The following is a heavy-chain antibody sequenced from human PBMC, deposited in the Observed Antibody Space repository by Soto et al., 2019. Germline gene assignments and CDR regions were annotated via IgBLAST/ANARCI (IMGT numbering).Heavy chain of an antibody. Sequence: PGGALILSCAASGFIFSSYWMSWVRQAPGKGLEWVANIKQDGSEKYYVDSVKGRFTISRDNAKNSLYLQMNSLRAEDTAVYYCARDRLPRAFDIWGQGTMVTVSS. CDR3: ARDRLPRAFDI. CDR2: IKQDGSEK. CDR1: GFIFSSYW. J-gene: IGHJ3*02. D-gene: IGHD4-17*01. V-gene: IGHV3-7*05.